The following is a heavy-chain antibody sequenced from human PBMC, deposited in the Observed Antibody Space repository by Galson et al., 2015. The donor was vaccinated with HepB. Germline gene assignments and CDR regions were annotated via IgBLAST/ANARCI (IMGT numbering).Heavy chain of an antibody. V-gene: IGHV7-4-1*02. D-gene: IGHD3-16*02. J-gene: IGHJ3*02. CDR1: GYTLSNYA. CDR3: ARVSVFDDAFDI. Sequence: SVKVSCKASGYTLSNYALNWVRQAPGQGLEWMGWIDTTTGNPSYAQGFTGRFVFSLDASVNTAFLQISRLKAEDTAVYYCARVSVFDDAFDIWGQGTMVTVSS. CDR2: IDTTTGNP.